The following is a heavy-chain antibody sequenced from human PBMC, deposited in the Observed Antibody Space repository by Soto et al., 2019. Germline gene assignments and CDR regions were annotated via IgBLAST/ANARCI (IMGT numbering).Heavy chain of an antibody. Sequence: GGSLRLSCAASGFTVSSNYMSWVRQAPGKGLEWVSVIYSGGSTYYADSVKGRFTISRDNSKNTLYLQMNSLRAEDTAVYYCARGMDSTIFGSLDYWGQGTLVTVSS. V-gene: IGHV3-66*01. CDR1: GFTVSSNY. CDR2: IYSGGST. J-gene: IGHJ4*02. D-gene: IGHD3-3*01. CDR3: ARGMDSTIFGSLDY.